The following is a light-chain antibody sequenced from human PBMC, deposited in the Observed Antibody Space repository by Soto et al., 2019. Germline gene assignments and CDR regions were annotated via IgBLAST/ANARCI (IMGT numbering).Light chain of an antibody. CDR2: DAS. J-gene: IGKJ5*01. CDR3: QQRSNWPPIT. Sequence: EIVLTQSPGTLSLSPGERATLSCRASQSVSSYLAWYQQKPGQAPRPLIYDASNRATGIPARLSGSGSGTDFTLTISSLEPEDFAVYYCQQRSNWPPITFGQGTRLEIK. CDR1: QSVSSY. V-gene: IGKV3-11*01.